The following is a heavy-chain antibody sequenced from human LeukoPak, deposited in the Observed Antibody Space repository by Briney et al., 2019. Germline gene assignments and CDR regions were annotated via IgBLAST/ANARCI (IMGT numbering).Heavy chain of an antibody. V-gene: IGHV3-23*01. CDR3: AKSTYDLYLATTDY. D-gene: IGHD5-24*01. CDR2: ISGSGGST. CDR1: GFTFSSYA. J-gene: IGHJ4*02. Sequence: GGSLRLSCAASGFTFSSYAMSWVRQAPGKGLEWVSAISGSGGSTYYADSVKGRFTISRDNSENTLYLQMNSLRAEDTAVYYCAKSTYDLYLATTDYWGQGTLVTVSS.